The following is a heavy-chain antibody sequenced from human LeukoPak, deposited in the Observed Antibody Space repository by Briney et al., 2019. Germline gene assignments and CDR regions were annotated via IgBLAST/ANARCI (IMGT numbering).Heavy chain of an antibody. D-gene: IGHD3-22*01. CDR3: ARPRVGSSGYYYLRRLRDAFDI. CDR2: INHSGST. Sequence: PSETLSLTCAVYGGSFSGYYWSWIRQPPGKGLEWIGEINHSGSTNYNPSLKSRVTISVDTSKNQFSLKLGPVTAADTAVYYCARPRVGSSGYYYLRRLRDAFDIWGQGTMVTVSS. J-gene: IGHJ3*02. CDR1: GGSFSGYY. V-gene: IGHV4-34*01.